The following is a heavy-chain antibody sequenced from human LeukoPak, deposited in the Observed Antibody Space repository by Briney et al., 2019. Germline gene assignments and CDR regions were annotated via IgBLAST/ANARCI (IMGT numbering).Heavy chain of an antibody. V-gene: IGHV3-48*03. J-gene: IGHJ4*02. D-gene: IGHD7-27*01. Sequence: GGSLRLSCAASGFTFSSFEMSWVRQAPGKGLEWVSYMSSGGTIIYYADSVRGRFTISRDNAKNSLYLQMNSLRAEDTAVYYCAREKTGDYGSFDYWGQGTLVTVSS. CDR2: MSSGGTII. CDR1: GFTFSSFE. CDR3: AREKTGDYGSFDY.